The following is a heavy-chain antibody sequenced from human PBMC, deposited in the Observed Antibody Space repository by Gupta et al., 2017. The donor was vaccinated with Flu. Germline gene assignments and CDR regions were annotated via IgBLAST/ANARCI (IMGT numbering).Heavy chain of an antibody. V-gene: IGHV4-34*01. CDR3: ARGRSAAGTLYLRFAY. D-gene: IGHD6-13*01. CDR2: INHRGST. CDR1: GGSFSGYY. J-gene: IGHJ4*02. Sequence: QVQLQQLGAGLLKPAETLYTTCDVYGGSFSGYYWSWIRQPPGKGLEWIGEINHRGSTNYNPSIKSRVTTSLDPSKNQFSLQLSSVTAADTAVYYCARGRSAAGTLYLRFAYYGQGTLVTVSS.